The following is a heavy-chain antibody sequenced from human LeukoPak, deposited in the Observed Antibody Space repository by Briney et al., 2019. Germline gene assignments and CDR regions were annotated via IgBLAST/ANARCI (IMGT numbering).Heavy chain of an antibody. CDR1: GGSVSSGSYY. CDR2: IYYSGST. Sequence: PSETLSLTCTVSGGSVSSGSYYWSWIRQPPGTGLEWIGYIYYSGSTNYNPSLKSRVTISVDTSKNQFSLKLSSVTAADTAVYYCARGTGYYGSGSYPTTRFDPWGQGTLVTVSS. D-gene: IGHD3-10*01. J-gene: IGHJ5*02. CDR3: ARGTGYYGSGSYPTTRFDP. V-gene: IGHV4-61*01.